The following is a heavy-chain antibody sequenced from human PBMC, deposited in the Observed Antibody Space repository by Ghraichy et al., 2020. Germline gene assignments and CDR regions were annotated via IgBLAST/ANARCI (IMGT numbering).Heavy chain of an antibody. Sequence: GGSLRLSCAASGFTFSSYSMNWVRQAPGKGLEWVSYISSSSSTIYYADSVKGRFTISRDNAKNSLYLQMNSLRDEDTAVYYCAQVPWFQDYYYMDVWGKGTTVTVSS. D-gene: IGHD2-2*01. V-gene: IGHV3-48*02. J-gene: IGHJ6*03. CDR3: AQVPWFQDYYYMDV. CDR1: GFTFSSYS. CDR2: ISSSSSTI.